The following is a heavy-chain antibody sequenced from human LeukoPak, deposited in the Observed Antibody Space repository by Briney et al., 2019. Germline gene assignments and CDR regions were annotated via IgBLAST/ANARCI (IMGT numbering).Heavy chain of an antibody. CDR3: ARDRGWFHFDY. D-gene: IGHD6-19*01. Sequence: QPGGSLRLSCAASGFAFGSYWMSWVRQAPGKGLGWVANIKEDGSEKNYVDSVKGRFTISRDNAKNSLYLQMNSLRAEDTAVYYCARDRGWFHFDYWGRGILVTVSS. V-gene: IGHV3-7*03. CDR2: IKEDGSEK. CDR1: GFAFGSYW. J-gene: IGHJ4*02.